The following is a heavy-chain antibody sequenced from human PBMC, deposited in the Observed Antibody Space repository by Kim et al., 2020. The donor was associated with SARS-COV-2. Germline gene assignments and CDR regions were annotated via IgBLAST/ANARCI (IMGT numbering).Heavy chain of an antibody. CDR2: GIA. Sequence: GIANYPQKFQGRVTITADKSTSTAYMELSSLRSEDTAVYYCAIGQQLVRDWGQGTLVTVSS. D-gene: IGHD6-13*01. J-gene: IGHJ4*02. CDR3: AIGQQLVRD. V-gene: IGHV1-69*04.